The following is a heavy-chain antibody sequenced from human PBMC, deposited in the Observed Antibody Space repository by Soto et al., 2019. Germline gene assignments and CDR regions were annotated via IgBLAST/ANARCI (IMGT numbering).Heavy chain of an antibody. V-gene: IGHV3-30*18. CDR1: GFTFSSYG. CDR2: ISYDGSNK. J-gene: IGHJ4*02. Sequence: QVQLVESGGGVVQPGRSLRLSCAASGFTFSSYGMHWVRQAPGKGLEWVAVISYDGSNKYYADSVKGRFTISRDNSKNTLYLQMNSMRAEDTAVYYCAKDRDIVVVVAAFDYWGKGTLVTVSS. CDR3: AKDRDIVVVVAAFDY. D-gene: IGHD2-15*01.